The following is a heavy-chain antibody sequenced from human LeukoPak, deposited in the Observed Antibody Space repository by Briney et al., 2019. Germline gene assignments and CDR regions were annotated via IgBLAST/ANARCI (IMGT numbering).Heavy chain of an antibody. J-gene: IGHJ4*02. CDR2: ISGSGATT. CDR1: GFTFSSCA. Sequence: PGGSLSLSCAASGFTFSSCAMTWVLQAPRKGLEWVSSISGSGATTYYAESVKGRFTISRDNSNNTVYLQMNSLRAEDTAVYYCAKDQSRVGASDPFDYWGQGMQVGVSS. D-gene: IGHD1-26*01. V-gene: IGHV3-23*01. CDR3: AKDQSRVGASDPFDY.